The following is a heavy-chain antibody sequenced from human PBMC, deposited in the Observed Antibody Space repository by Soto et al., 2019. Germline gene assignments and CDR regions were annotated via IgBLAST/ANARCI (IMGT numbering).Heavy chain of an antibody. D-gene: IGHD2-15*01. CDR3: ARAPDCGEGSCYRHFYH. J-gene: IGHJ4*02. Sequence: QVQLVESGGRLVKPGGSLRLSCAASAFKFSDYYMSWVRQAPGKGLEWVSYISGSGDVIYYADSVKGRFTISRDNDKKYVHLQMDTLRAEDTALYYCARAPDCGEGSCYRHFYHWGQGTRVAVSS. CDR2: ISGSGDVI. V-gene: IGHV3-11*01. CDR1: AFKFSDYY.